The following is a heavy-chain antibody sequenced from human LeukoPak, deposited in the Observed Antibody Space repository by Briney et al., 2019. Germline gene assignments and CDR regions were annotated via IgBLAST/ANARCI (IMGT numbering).Heavy chain of an antibody. D-gene: IGHD5-12*01. CDR1: GYSFTSFW. V-gene: IGHV5-51*01. Sequence: GESLKISCKGSGYSFTSFWIGWVRQMPGKGLEWMGIIYPGDSDTRYSPSFQGQVTISADKSISTAYLQWSSLKASDTAMYYCARHIRGYSGYDYWVHAFDIWGQGTMVTVSS. CDR3: ARHIRGYSGYDYWVHAFDI. CDR2: IYPGDSDT. J-gene: IGHJ3*02.